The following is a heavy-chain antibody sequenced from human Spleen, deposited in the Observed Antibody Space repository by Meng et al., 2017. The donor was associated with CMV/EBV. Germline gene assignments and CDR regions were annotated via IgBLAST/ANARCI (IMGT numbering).Heavy chain of an antibody. CDR3: ARDGGARGSYYYYYGMDV. Sequence: GESLKISCAASGFTFSDYYMSWIRQAPGKGLEWVSYISSSGSTIYYADSVKGRFTISRDNAKNSLYLQMNSLRAEDTAVYYCARDGGARGSYYYYYGMDVWGQGTTVTVSS. CDR1: GFTFSDYY. D-gene: IGHD3-10*01. CDR2: ISSSGSTI. V-gene: IGHV3-11*04. J-gene: IGHJ6*02.